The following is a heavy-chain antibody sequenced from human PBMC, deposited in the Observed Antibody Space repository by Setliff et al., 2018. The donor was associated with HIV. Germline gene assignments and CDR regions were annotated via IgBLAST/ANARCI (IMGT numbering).Heavy chain of an antibody. D-gene: IGHD4-17*01. V-gene: IGHV4-28*03. J-gene: IGHJ3*01. CDR1: GSSISSSYR. Sequence: PSETLSLTCAVSGSSISSSYRWGWIRQSPGKGLEWIGNIYNSGSTYYNPSLKSRVTMSVDTSKNQFSLKLSSVTAADTAVYYCARVQLAYAAFDVWGQGTMVTVSS. CDR3: ARVQLAYAAFDV. CDR2: IYNSGST.